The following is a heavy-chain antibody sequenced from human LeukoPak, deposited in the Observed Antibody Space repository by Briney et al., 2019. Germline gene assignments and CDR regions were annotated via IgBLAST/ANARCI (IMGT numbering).Heavy chain of an antibody. CDR2: IHSDGST. Sequence: GGSLRLSCAASGLTASTNYMTWVRQAPGKGLEWVSIIHSDGSTYYADSVKGRFTISRDNYKNTLYLQMNSLRGEDMAMYYCARDLDYFDSSGSHRRRNYFDYWGQGTLVTVSS. J-gene: IGHJ4*02. CDR3: ARDLDYFDSSGSHRRRNYFDY. D-gene: IGHD3-22*01. V-gene: IGHV3-53*01. CDR1: GLTASTNY.